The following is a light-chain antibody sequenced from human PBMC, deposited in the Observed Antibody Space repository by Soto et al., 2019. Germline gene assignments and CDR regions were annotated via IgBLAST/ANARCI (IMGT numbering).Light chain of an antibody. J-gene: IGKJ4*01. CDR3: QQYDSFPLT. CDR1: QSIDTW. Sequence: DVQMTQSPSTLSASVGDRVTITCRASQSIDTWLAWYQQKPGKAPKLLISDVSNLESGVPSRFSGSGSGTEFTLTISSLQPVDFATYYCQQYDSFPLTFGGGTRVDIK. V-gene: IGKV1-5*01. CDR2: DVS.